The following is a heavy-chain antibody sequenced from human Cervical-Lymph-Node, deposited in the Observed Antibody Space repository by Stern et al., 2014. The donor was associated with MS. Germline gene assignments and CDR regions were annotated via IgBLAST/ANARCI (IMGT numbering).Heavy chain of an antibody. Sequence: VQLKESGAEVKKPGSSVKVSCKASGVPLSSLAIRLVRQAHGPGLEWMGRLITTFNTAAYAQRFQCRVSITADKSTNTVYMELRSLRPEDTAVYYCAKDPPLGVLHEGGYKYFDVDVWGQGTTVTVSS. J-gene: IGHJ6*02. CDR2: LITTFNTA. CDR1: GVPLSSLA. D-gene: IGHD3-3*01. CDR3: AKDPPLGVLHEGGYKYFDVDV. V-gene: IGHV1-69*06.